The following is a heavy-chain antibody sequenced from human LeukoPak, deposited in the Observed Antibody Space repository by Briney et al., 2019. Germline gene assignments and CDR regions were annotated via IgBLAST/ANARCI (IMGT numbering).Heavy chain of an antibody. CDR3: ASAPIGSYFDY. V-gene: IGHV1-46*01. CDR2: INPSAGTT. J-gene: IGHJ4*02. CDR1: QYPFTDHY. Sequence: GASVKVSCKASQYPFTDHYMHWVRQAPGEGLEWMGMINPSAGTTSYAQKFQGRVTMTRVTSTSTVYMEPSSLRSEDTALYYCASAPIGSYFDYWGQGTLVTVSS. D-gene: IGHD1-26*01.